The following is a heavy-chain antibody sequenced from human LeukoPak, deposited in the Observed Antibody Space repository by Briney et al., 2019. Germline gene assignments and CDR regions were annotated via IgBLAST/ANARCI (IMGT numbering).Heavy chain of an antibody. CDR1: GGSISSYY. CDR3: ARGGYSSGYLTPNWYFDL. J-gene: IGHJ2*01. D-gene: IGHD6-19*01. CDR2: IYTSGST. V-gene: IGHV4-4*07. Sequence: SETLSLTCTVSGGSISSYYWSWIRQPAGKGLGWIGRIYTSGSTNYNPSLKSRVTMSVDTSKNQFSLKLSSVTAADTAVYYCARGGYSSGYLTPNWYFDLWGRGTLVAVSS.